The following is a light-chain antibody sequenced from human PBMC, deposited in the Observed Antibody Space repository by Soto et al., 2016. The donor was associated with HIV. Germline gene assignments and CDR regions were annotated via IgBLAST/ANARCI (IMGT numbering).Light chain of an antibody. CDR3: MQALQIPWT. Sequence: DIVMTQSPLSLPVTPGEPASISCRSSQSLLHSNGYNYLDWYLQKPGQSPQLLIYLGSNRASGAPDRFSGSGSGTDFTLKISRVEAEDVGVYYCMQALQIPWTFGQGTKVEIK. CDR2: LGS. CDR1: QSLLHSNGYNY. V-gene: IGKV2-28*01. J-gene: IGKJ1*01.